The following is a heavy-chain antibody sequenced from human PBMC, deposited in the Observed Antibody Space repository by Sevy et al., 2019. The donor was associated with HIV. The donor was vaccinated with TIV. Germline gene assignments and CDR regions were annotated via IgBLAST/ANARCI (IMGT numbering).Heavy chain of an antibody. CDR3: ARDRGSSSWYNWFDP. J-gene: IGHJ5*02. D-gene: IGHD6-13*01. CDR1: GFTFSSYW. V-gene: IGHV3-74*01. CDR2: INTGGSTT. Sequence: GGSLRLSCAASGFTFSSYWLHWVRQAPGKGLVGVSRINTGGSTTTYADSVKGRFTISRDNAKNTLYLQMNSLRAEDTAVYYCARDRGSSSWYNWFDPWGQGTLVTVSS.